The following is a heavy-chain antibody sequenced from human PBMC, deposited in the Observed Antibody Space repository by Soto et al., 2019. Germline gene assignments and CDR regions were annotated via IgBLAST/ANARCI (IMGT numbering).Heavy chain of an antibody. CDR2: INAGNGNT. D-gene: IGHD3-3*01. CDR1: GYTFTSYA. J-gene: IGHJ5*02. CDR3: ARDGPITIFGVVIIQPAWFDP. Sequence: GASVKVSCKASGYTFTSYAMHWVRQAPGQRLEWMGWINAGNGNTKYSQKFQGRVTITRDTSASTAYMELSSLRSEDTAVYYCARDGPITIFGVVIIQPAWFDPWGQGTLVTVSS. V-gene: IGHV1-3*01.